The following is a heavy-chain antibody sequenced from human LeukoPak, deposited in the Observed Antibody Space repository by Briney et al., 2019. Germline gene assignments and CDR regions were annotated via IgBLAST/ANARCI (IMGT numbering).Heavy chain of an antibody. CDR2: IYYSGST. Sequence: SETLSLTCTVSGGSISSYYWSWIRQPPGKGLEWIGYIYYSGSTNYNPSLKSRVTISVDTSKNQFSLKLSSVTAADTAVYYCARHGTDYYGSALNWFDPRGQGTLVTVSS. CDR1: GGSISSYY. J-gene: IGHJ5*02. CDR3: ARHGTDYYGSALNWFDP. V-gene: IGHV4-59*08. D-gene: IGHD3-10*01.